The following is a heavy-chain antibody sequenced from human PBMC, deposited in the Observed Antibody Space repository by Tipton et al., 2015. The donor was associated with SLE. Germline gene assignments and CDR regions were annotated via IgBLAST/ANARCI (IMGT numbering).Heavy chain of an antibody. V-gene: IGHV3-30*02. J-gene: IGHJ3*02. CDR3: AREMATGRAFDI. CDR1: GFTFSSYG. D-gene: IGHD5-24*01. CDR2: IRYDGSNK. Sequence: SLRLSCAASGFTFSSYGMHWVRQAPGKGLEWVAFIRYDGSNKYYADSVKGRFTISRDNSKNTLYLQMNSLRAEDTAVYYCAREMATGRAFDIWGQGTMVTVSS.